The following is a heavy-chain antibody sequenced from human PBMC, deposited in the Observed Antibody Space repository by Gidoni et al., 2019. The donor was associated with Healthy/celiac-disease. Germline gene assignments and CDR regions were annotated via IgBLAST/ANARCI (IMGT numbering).Heavy chain of an antibody. CDR3: AKGLGGATLSFQH. Sequence: GFTFSSYAMSWVRQAPGQGLEWVSAISGSGGSTYYADPVKGRFTISRDNSKNTLYLQMNSLRAEDTAVYYCAKGLGGATLSFQHWGQGTLVTVSS. J-gene: IGHJ1*01. CDR1: GFTFSSYA. V-gene: IGHV3-23*01. CDR2: ISGSGGST. D-gene: IGHD1-26*01.